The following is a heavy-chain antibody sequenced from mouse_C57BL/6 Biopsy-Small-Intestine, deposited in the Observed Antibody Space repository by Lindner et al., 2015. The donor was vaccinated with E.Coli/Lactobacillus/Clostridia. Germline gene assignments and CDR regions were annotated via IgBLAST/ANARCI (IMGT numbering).Heavy chain of an antibody. J-gene: IGHJ3*01. D-gene: IGHD3-1*01. CDR2: INAGNGNT. CDR3: ASQKLSTAMVPYDAFDI. CDR1: GYTFTRLC. V-gene: IGHV1-84*02. Sequence: SVKVSCKASGYTFTRLCYALGAPGPGQRLEWMGWINAGNGNTKYSQKFQGRVTITRDTSASTAYMELSSLRSEDTAVYYCASQKLSTAMVPYDAFDIWGQGTMVTVSS.